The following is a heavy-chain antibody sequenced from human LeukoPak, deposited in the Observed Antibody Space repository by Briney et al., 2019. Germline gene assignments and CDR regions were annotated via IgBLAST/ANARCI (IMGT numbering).Heavy chain of an antibody. D-gene: IGHD2-21*01. CDR1: GFTINAYW. Sequence: GGSLRLSCAASGFTINAYWMHWVRQVPGKGLEWVSRINGDGSTTSYADTVKGRFTISRDNAKNTVCLQMNSLRAEDTAVYYCARSKGGAYTGNFDLWGRGTLVTVSS. CDR3: ARSKGGAYTGNFDL. CDR2: INGDGSTT. J-gene: IGHJ2*01. V-gene: IGHV3-74*01.